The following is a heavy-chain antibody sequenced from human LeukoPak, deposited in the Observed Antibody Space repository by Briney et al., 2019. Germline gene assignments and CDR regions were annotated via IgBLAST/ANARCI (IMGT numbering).Heavy chain of an antibody. D-gene: IGHD4-17*01. J-gene: IGHJ4*02. V-gene: IGHV3-48*01. CDR1: GFTFSSYT. CDR2: ISSSTSTI. Sequence: GGPLRLSCAASGFTFSSYTMNWVRQAPGKRLGVSSISSSTSTIHYADSVKGRFTIFRDNAKNSLYLQMNSLRAEDTAVYFCARDYYGDYYFDYWGQGTLVTVSS. CDR3: ARDYYGDYYFDY.